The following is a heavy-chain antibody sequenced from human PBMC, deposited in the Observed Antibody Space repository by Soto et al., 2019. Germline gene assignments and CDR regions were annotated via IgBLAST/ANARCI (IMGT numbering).Heavy chain of an antibody. V-gene: IGHV3-21*01. J-gene: IGHJ4*02. D-gene: IGHD3-10*01. CDR2: ISSSSSYI. Sequence: EVQLVESGGGLVKPGGSLRLSCAASGFTFSSYSMNWVRQAPGKGLEWVSSISSSSSYIYYADSVKGRFTISRDNAKNSLYLQMNSLGAGDTAVYYCARVGLGIWHFFGCWGQGTLVTVSS. CDR3: ARVGLGIWHFFGC. CDR1: GFTFSSYS.